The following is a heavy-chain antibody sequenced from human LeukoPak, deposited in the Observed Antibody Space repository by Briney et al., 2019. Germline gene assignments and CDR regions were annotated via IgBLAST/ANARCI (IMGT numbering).Heavy chain of an antibody. CDR1: GGSFSGYY. CDR3: ARAVASSSWGLDY. CDR2: INHSGST. D-gene: IGHD6-13*01. V-gene: IGHV4-34*01. Sequence: SETLSLTCAVYGGSFSGYYWSWIRQPPGKGLEWIREINHSGSTNYNPSLKSRVTISVDTSKNQFSLKLSSVTAADTAVYYCARAVASSSWGLDYWGQGTLVTVSS. J-gene: IGHJ4*02.